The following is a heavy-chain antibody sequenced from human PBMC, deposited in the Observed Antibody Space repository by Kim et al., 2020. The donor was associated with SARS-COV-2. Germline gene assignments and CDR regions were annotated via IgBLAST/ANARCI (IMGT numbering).Heavy chain of an antibody. V-gene: IGHV4-39*01. CDR2: IYYSGST. CDR3: ARHLGNEVIVVVPAAMYYFDY. Sequence: SETLSLTCTVSGGSISSSSYYWGWIRQPPGKGLEWIGSIYYSGSTYYNPSLKSRVTISVDTSKNQFSLKLSSVTAADTAVYYCARHLGNEVIVVVPAAMYYFDYWGQGTLVTVSS. D-gene: IGHD2-2*01. J-gene: IGHJ4*02. CDR1: GGSISSSSYY.